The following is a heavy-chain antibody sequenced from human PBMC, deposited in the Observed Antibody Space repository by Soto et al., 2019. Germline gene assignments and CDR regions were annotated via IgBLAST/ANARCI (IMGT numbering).Heavy chain of an antibody. Sequence: GGSLRLACAASGFTFNNYGMHWVRQAPGKGLEWVAVIWYDGSHESYADSVKGRFSISRDNSKNTLYLQMNSLRAEDTAVYYCARDRYSYDSRAYQGVDWYFDLWGRGTLVTVSS. CDR1: GFTFNNYG. V-gene: IGHV3-33*01. CDR2: IWYDGSHE. CDR3: ARDRYSYDSRAYQGVDWYFDL. J-gene: IGHJ2*01. D-gene: IGHD3-22*01.